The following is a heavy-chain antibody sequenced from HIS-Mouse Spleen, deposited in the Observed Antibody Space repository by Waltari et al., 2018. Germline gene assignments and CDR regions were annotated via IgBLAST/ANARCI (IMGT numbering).Heavy chain of an antibody. J-gene: IGHJ5*02. D-gene: IGHD6-6*01. V-gene: IGHV3-74*01. CDR1: GFTFSSYW. CDR2: INRDGSST. CDR3: ARDLGYSSSSEVWFDP. Sequence: EVQLVESGGGLVQPGGSLRLSCAASGFTFSSYWMHWVRQAPGKGLVGVARINRDGSSTGYADSVKGRFTISRDNAKNTLYLQMNSLRAEDTAVYYCARDLGYSSSSEVWFDPWGQGTLVTVSS.